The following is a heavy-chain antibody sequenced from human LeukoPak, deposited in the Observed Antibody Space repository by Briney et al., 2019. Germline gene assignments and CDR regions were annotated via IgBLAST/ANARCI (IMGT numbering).Heavy chain of an antibody. Sequence: ASVKVSCKASGGTFSSYAISWVRQAPGQGLEWMGRIIPILGIANYAQKFQGRVTMTRNTSISTAYMDLSSLRSEDTAVYYCARGHYYDSSGDYYRAAFDIWGQGTKVTVSS. J-gene: IGHJ3*02. CDR3: ARGHYYDSSGDYYRAAFDI. CDR1: GGTFSSYA. CDR2: IIPILGIA. D-gene: IGHD3-22*01. V-gene: IGHV1-69*04.